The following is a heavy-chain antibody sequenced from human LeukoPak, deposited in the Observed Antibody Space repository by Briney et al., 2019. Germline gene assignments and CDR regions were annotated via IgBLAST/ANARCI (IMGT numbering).Heavy chain of an antibody. Sequence: SETLSLTCTVSAGSISSHYWSWIRQPPGKGLEWIGYIYYSGSTNYNPSLKSRVTISVDTSKNQFSLKLSSVTAADTAVYYCARGDYMDVWGKGTTVTVSS. V-gene: IGHV4-59*11. CDR1: AGSISSHY. CDR3: ARGDYMDV. J-gene: IGHJ6*03. CDR2: IYYSGST.